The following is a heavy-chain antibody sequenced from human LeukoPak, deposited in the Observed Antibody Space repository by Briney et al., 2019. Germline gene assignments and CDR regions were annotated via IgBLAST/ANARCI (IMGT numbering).Heavy chain of an antibody. CDR1: GFTFSSYE. CDR3: AREGRSSTDLYGMDV. Sequence: PGGSLRLSCAASGFTFSSYEMNWVRQAPGKGLELVSYISSSGSTIYYADSVKGRFTISRDNAKNSLYLQMNSLRAEDTAVYYCAREGRSSTDLYGMDVWGQGTTVTVSS. CDR2: ISSSGSTI. J-gene: IGHJ6*02. V-gene: IGHV3-48*03.